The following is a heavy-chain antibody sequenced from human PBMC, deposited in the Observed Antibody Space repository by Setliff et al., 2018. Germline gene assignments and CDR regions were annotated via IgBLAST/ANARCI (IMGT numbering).Heavy chain of an antibody. Sequence: GGSLRLSCVVSGFTFSSRWMGWVRQAPGKGLEWVANLKYDGSESFYVDSVKGRFTISRDNAKNSLYLQMNSLRVEDTAVYYCAKSGGDHCCPLYHHYYMDVWGTGTTVTVSS. CDR2: LKYDGSES. J-gene: IGHJ6*03. CDR3: AKSGGDHCCPLYHHYYMDV. D-gene: IGHD2-21*02. V-gene: IGHV3-7*03. CDR1: GFTFSSRW.